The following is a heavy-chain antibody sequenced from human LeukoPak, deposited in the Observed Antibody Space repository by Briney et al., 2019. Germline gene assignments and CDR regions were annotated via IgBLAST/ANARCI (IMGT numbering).Heavy chain of an antibody. D-gene: IGHD3-16*01. CDR2: IYYTKTT. CDR3: VAGAGDSCILNY. V-gene: IGHV4-59*01. J-gene: IGHJ4*02. CDR1: GGSISDYY. Sequence: SETLSLTCTVSGGSISDYYWTWIRQPPGKGLELIGYIYYTKTTKYNPSLKGRVTMAVDTSKNQFSLNLSSVTAADTAVYYCVAGAGDSCILNYWGQGTLVTVSS.